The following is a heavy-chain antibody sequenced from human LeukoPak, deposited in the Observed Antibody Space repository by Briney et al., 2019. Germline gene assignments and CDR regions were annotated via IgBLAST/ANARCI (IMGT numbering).Heavy chain of an antibody. V-gene: IGHV4-59*12. Sequence: SETLSLTCTVSDGSITNDDWSWIRQPPGKGLEWIGYIYYSGSTNYNPSLKSRVTISVDTSKNQFSLKLSSVTAADTAVYYCARDDRANGSGPDIWGQGTMVTVSS. D-gene: IGHD3-10*01. CDR3: ARDDRANGSGPDI. CDR1: DGSITNDD. J-gene: IGHJ3*02. CDR2: IYYSGST.